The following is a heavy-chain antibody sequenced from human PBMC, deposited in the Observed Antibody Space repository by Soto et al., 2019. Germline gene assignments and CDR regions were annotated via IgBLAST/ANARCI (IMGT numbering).Heavy chain of an antibody. CDR3: AHRRIAAAINAFDI. CDR2: IYWDDDK. Sequence: SGPTLVNPTQTLTLTCTFSGFSLSTSRVGVGWIRQPPGKALEWLALIYWDDDKRYSPSLKSRLTITKDTSKNQVVLTMTNMDPVDTATYYCAHRRIAAAINAFDIWGQGTMVTVSS. D-gene: IGHD6-13*01. J-gene: IGHJ3*02. V-gene: IGHV2-5*02. CDR1: GFSLSTSRVG.